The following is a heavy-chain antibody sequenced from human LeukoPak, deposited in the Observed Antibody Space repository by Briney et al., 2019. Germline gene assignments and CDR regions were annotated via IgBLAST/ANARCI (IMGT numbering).Heavy chain of an antibody. CDR3: AKRGIVIRAVIIVGFHKEAYYFDY. CDR2: IKQDGSEK. J-gene: IGHJ4*02. CDR1: GFTLSTYW. Sequence: GGSLRLSCAASGFTLSTYWMSWVRQAPGKGLEWVARIKQDGSEKHYVDSVKGRSTISRDNAKNSVYLQMNTLRAEDTAVYFCAKRGIVIRAVIIVGFHKEAYYFDYWGQGALVTVSS. V-gene: IGHV3-7*01. D-gene: IGHD3-10*01.